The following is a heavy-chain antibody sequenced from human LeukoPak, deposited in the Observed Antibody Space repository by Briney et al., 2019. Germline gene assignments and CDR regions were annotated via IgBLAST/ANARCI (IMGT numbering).Heavy chain of an antibody. CDR2: ISYDGSNK. V-gene: IGHV3-30*18. CDR3: AKRRSASSLYSSGGPLVAEYFQH. D-gene: IGHD6-19*01. Sequence: GRSLRLSCAASGFTFSSYGMHWVRQAPGKGLEWVAVISYDGSNKYYADSVKGRFTISRDNSKNTLYLQMNSLRAEDTAVYYCAKRRSASSLYSSGGPLVAEYFQHWGQGTLVTVSS. CDR1: GFTFSSYG. J-gene: IGHJ1*01.